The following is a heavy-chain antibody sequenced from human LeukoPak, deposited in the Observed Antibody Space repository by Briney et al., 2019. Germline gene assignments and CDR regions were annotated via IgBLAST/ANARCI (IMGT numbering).Heavy chain of an antibody. Sequence: SETLSLTCTVSGGSISSYYWSWIRQPPGKGLEWIGYIYYSGSTNYNPSLKSRVTISVDTSKNQFSLKLSSVTAADTAVYYCARTTMVRGTYYMDVWGKGTTVTVSS. D-gene: IGHD3-10*01. CDR3: ARTTMVRGTYYMDV. CDR1: GGSISSYY. CDR2: IYYSGST. V-gene: IGHV4-59*01. J-gene: IGHJ6*03.